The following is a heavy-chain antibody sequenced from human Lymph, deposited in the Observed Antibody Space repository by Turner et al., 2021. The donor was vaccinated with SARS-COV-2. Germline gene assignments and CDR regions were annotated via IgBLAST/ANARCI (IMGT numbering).Heavy chain of an antibody. V-gene: IGHV1-8*02. CDR2: MNPNSGNT. CDR3: ARGRYSGGGMDV. D-gene: IGHD1-26*01. CDR1: GYTFTSYD. Sequence: QVQLVQSGAEVKKPGASVKVACKAPGYTFTSYDINWVRQATGQGLEWMGWMNPNSGNTGYAKKFQGRVTMTRNTSISTAYMGLSSLRSEETAVYYCARGRYSGGGMDVWGQGTTVTVSS. J-gene: IGHJ6*02.